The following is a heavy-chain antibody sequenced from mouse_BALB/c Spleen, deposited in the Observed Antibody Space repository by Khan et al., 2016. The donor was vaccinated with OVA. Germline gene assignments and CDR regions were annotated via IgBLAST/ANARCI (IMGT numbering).Heavy chain of an antibody. CDR2: IDPFNGGT. J-gene: IGHJ4*01. CDR1: GYSFTSYY. CDR3: ARGGLGLRAYAMDY. D-gene: IGHD3-1*01. Sequence: EVQLQQSGPELMKPGASVKISCKASGYSFTSYYIHWVKQSHGKSLEWIGYIDPFNGGTSYNQNFKGKATLTLDKSSSTAYLHLSSLTSEDSAVYFCARGGLGLRAYAMDYWGQGTSVTVSS. V-gene: IGHV1S135*01.